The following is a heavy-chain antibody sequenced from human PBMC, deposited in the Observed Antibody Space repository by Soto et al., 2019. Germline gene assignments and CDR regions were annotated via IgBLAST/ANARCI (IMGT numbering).Heavy chain of an antibody. CDR1: GGSISGYY. Sequence: QVQLQESGPGVVKPSETLSLTCTISGGSISGYYWTWIRQSPGKGLEYIGYVSNGNTNYNLSLNSRVTISVDTSKNQFSLKLSSVTASDTAVYYCGSISSHGDYAYCGQGTLVTVSS. D-gene: IGHD4-17*01. CDR3: GSISSHGDYAY. J-gene: IGHJ4*02. V-gene: IGHV4-59*08. CDR2: VSNGNT.